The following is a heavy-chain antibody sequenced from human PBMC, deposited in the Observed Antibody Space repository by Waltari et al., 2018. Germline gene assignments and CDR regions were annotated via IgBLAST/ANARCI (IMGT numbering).Heavy chain of an antibody. CDR1: GFTFSSYW. CDR3: ARDVFQDAFDI. CDR2: IKQDGSEK. D-gene: IGHD3-10*01. J-gene: IGHJ3*02. Sequence: EVQLVESGGGLVQPGGSLRLSCAASGFTFSSYWMSWVRQAPGKGLEWVANIKQDGSEKYYVDSVTGRFTIARDNAKNSLYLQMNSLRADDTAVYYCARDVFQDAFDIWGQGTMVTVSS. V-gene: IGHV3-7*01.